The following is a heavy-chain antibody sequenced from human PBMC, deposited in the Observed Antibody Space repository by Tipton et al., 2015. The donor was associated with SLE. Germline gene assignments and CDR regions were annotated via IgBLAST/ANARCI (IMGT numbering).Heavy chain of an antibody. CDR1: GFSFSNYE. V-gene: IGHV3-48*03. CDR3: ARDCSSTDCFVTAFDF. J-gene: IGHJ3*01. Sequence: VQSGGSLRLSCAASGFSFSNYEMNWVRQAPGKGLEWVSYISSSGRTIYYADSVKGRFTISRDNAKNSLYLQMNSLGGEDTAVYYCARDCSSTDCFVTAFDFWGQGPMVTLSS. CDR2: ISSSGRTI. D-gene: IGHD2-2*01.